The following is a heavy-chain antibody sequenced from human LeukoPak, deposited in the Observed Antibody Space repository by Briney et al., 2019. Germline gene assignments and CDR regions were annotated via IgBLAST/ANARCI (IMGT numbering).Heavy chain of an antibody. V-gene: IGHV4-34*01. D-gene: IGHD5-18*01. CDR3: ARGYIRGYSYGLNKYFDY. Sequence: SETLSLTCAVYGGSFSGYYWSWIRQPPGKGLEWIGEINHSRSTNYNPSLKSRVTISVDTSKNQFSLKLSSVTAADTAVYYCARGYIRGYSYGLNKYFDYWGQGTLVTVPS. J-gene: IGHJ4*02. CDR1: GGSFSGYY. CDR2: INHSRST.